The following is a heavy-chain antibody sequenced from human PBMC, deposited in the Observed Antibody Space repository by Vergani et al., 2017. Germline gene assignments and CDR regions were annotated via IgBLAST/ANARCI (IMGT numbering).Heavy chain of an antibody. CDR1: GFTFSSYA. J-gene: IGHJ4*02. Sequence: EVQLLESGGGLVQPGGSLRLSCAASGFTFSSYAMSWVCHTPGKGLEWVSAISGSGGSTDYADSVKGRLTISGDNSTNTLYLQMNSLRAEDTAVYYCAKADRITMIVVVTQFDYWGQGTLVTVSS. D-gene: IGHD3-22*01. CDR2: ISGSGGST. CDR3: AKADRITMIVVVTQFDY. V-gene: IGHV3-23*01.